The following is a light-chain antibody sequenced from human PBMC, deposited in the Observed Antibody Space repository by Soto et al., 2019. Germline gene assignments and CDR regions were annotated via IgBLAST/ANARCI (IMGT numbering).Light chain of an antibody. CDR1: QGIGDT. Sequence: EVVMTQSPATLSVSPGEGVTLSCRASQGIGDTLAWYQHKPGQTPGLLIYDTSTRATGVPARFSGSGSGTEFPLTISSLQPEDFATYYLLQHNSYPRTFRQGTKVDIK. CDR3: LQHNSYPRT. V-gene: IGKV3-15*01. CDR2: DTS. J-gene: IGKJ1*01.